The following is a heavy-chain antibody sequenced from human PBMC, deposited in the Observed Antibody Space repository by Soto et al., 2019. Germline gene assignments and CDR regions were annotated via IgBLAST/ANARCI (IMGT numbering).Heavy chain of an antibody. V-gene: IGHV3-23*01. Sequence: GGSLRLSCAASGITLSSYAMSWVRQAPGKGPEWVSGISASGGSTSYADSVKGRFTISRDNSKNTLYLQMNSLRADDTAVHHCAKGQNSGTYRFYFDYWGQGALVTVSS. CDR2: ISASGGST. CDR1: GITLSSYA. D-gene: IGHD1-26*01. CDR3: AKGQNSGTYRFYFDY. J-gene: IGHJ4*02.